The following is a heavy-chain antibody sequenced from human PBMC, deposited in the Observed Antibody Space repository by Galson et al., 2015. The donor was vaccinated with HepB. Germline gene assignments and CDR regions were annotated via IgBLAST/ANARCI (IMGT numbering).Heavy chain of an antibody. CDR3: AKAAQLRFLEWLLFDF. J-gene: IGHJ4*02. V-gene: IGHV3-30*18. D-gene: IGHD3-3*01. CDR1: GFIFSSYG. Sequence: SLRLSCAASGFIFSSYGMHWVRQAPGKGLEWVTAISYDGSNKYYADSVKGRFTISRDNSKNTLYLQMSSLRAEDTAVYYCAKAAQLRFLEWLLFDFWGQGTLVTVSS. CDR2: ISYDGSNK.